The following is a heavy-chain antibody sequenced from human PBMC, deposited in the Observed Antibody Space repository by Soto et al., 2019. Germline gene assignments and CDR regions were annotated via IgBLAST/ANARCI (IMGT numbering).Heavy chain of an antibody. V-gene: IGHV1-2*02. CDR2: ISPNSGGT. CDR3: GRGRSGDVGVFY. CDR1: GYSFTGYY. D-gene: IGHD1-26*01. Sequence: QVQLVQSGAEVKKSGASVKISCKASGYSFTGYYIHWVRQAPGQGCEWRGEISPNSGGTKYAQKFQGRVTMTRDTSNTTVYMDMSDQSPDDTAVYYCGRGRSGDVGVFYWGQGTLVTVYS. J-gene: IGHJ4*02.